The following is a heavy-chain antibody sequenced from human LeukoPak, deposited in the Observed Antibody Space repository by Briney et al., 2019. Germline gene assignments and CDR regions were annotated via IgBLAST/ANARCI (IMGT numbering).Heavy chain of an antibody. CDR1: GFTFSSYA. CDR3: AKDTRPDGSGSHNWYDP. V-gene: IGHV3-23*01. CDR2: ISGSGGGT. D-gene: IGHD3-10*01. J-gene: IGHJ5*02. Sequence: QPGGSLRLSCEASGFTFSSYAIAWVRQAPGKGLEWVSAISGSGGGTFYADPVKGRFTISRDNSKSTLYLQMNSLRAEDTAVYYCAKDTRPDGSGSHNWYDPWGQGTLVTVSS.